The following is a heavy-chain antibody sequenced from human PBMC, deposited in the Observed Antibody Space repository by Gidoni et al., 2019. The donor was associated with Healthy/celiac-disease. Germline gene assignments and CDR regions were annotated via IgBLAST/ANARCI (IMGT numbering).Heavy chain of an antibody. CDR1: GYSISSGYY. V-gene: IGHV4-38-2*02. CDR3: AREQVAGPRVGDY. CDR2: IYHSGST. D-gene: IGHD6-19*01. J-gene: IGHJ4*02. Sequence: QVQLQESGPGLVKPSETLSLPCAVSGYSISSGYYWGWIRQPPGKGLEWIGSIYHSGSTYYNPSLKSRVTISVDTSKNQFSLKLSSVTAADTAVYYCAREQVAGPRVGDYWGQGTLVTVSS.